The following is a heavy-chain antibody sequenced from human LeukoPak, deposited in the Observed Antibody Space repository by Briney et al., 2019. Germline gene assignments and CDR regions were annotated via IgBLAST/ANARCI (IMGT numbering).Heavy chain of an antibody. J-gene: IGHJ5*02. CDR2: IHSTGST. Sequence: SETLSLSCSVSGGSISSNYWSWIRQPPGEALEWMGYIHSTGSTNSNPSLKGRVTISLDTSKNQFSLKLSSVTAADTAVYYCARGHSPIGIAARHNWFDPWGQGTLVTVSS. CDR3: ARGHSPIGIAARHNWFDP. D-gene: IGHD6-6*01. V-gene: IGHV4-59*12. CDR1: GGSISSNY.